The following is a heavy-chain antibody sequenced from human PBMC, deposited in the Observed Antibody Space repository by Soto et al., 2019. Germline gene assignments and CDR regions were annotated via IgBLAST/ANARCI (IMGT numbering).Heavy chain of an antibody. V-gene: IGHV4-34*01. CDR1: GGSFSGYY. CDR3: ARESHDILTGPPWVWYFDL. J-gene: IGHJ2*01. Sequence: QVQLQQWGAGPLRPLETLSLTCGVSGGSFSGYYGAWIRQSPGKGLEWIGEINDRGSINYNPSLKSRVSISVDTSKNLYSLNLRSVTAADTAVYYCARESHDILTGPPWVWYFDLWGRGTLVTVSS. CDR2: INDRGSI. D-gene: IGHD3-9*01.